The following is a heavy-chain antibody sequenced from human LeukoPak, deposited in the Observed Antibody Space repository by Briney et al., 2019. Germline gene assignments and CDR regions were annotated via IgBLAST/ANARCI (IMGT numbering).Heavy chain of an antibody. CDR1: GFTFSSYG. Sequence: HTGRSLRLSCAASGFTFSSYGMHWVRQAPGKGLEWVAVISYDGSNKYYADSVKGRFTISRDNSKNTLYLQMNSLRAEDTAVYYCAKVPFGELLDWFDPWGQGTLVTVSS. D-gene: IGHD3-10*01. CDR2: ISYDGSNK. CDR3: AKVPFGELLDWFDP. J-gene: IGHJ5*02. V-gene: IGHV3-30*18.